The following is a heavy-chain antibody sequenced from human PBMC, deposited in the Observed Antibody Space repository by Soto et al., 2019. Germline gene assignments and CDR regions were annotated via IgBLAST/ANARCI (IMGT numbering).Heavy chain of an antibody. D-gene: IGHD1-7*01. CDR2: INHSGST. J-gene: IGHJ4*02. CDR1: GGSFSGYY. CDR3: ARIRNYAYGFFDY. V-gene: IGHV4-34*01. Sequence: PSETLSLTCAVYGGSFSGYYWSWIRQPPGKGLEWIGEINHSGSTNYNPSLKSRVTISVDTSKNQFSLKLSSVTAADTAVYYCARIRNYAYGFFDYWGQGTLVTVSS.